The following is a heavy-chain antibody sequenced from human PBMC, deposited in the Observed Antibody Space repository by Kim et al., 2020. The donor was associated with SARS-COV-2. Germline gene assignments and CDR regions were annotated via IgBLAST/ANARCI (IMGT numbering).Heavy chain of an antibody. Sequence: SETLSLTCTVSGGSFMSGGYYWSWLRRLPGKGLEWIGYIFYSEKTYYNPSLTGRVTISLYASKSQFYLKLNSVTAADTGVYYCASRSQHIAIPAHSTGSAFDVWGHGTDVTVSS. V-gene: IGHV4-31*03. CDR2: IFYSEKT. J-gene: IGHJ3*01. D-gene: IGHD6-13*01. CDR1: GGSFMSGGYY. CDR3: ASRSQHIAIPAHSTGSAFDV.